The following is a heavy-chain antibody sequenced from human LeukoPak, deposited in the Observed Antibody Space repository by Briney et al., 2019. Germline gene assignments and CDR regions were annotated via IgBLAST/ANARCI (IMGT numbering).Heavy chain of an antibody. V-gene: IGHV4-38-2*02. CDR2: LYHSGST. J-gene: IGHJ4*02. Sequence: SETLSLTCTVSGYSISNSYYWGWIRQPPGKGLEWIGSLYHSGSTYYNPSLKSRVTISVDTSKNQFSLKLTSVTAADTAVYYCARVPTVTFFDYWGQGTLVTVSS. CDR3: ARVPTVTFFDY. D-gene: IGHD4-17*01. CDR1: GYSISNSYY.